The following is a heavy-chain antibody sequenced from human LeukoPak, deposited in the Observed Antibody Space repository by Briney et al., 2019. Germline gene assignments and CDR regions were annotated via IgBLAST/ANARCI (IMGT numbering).Heavy chain of an antibody. CDR3: AVSIFDKHHAFDF. V-gene: IGHV4-34*01. CDR2: INHSGST. J-gene: IGHJ4*02. CDR1: GGSFSGYY. Sequence: SETLSLTCAVYGGSFSGYYWSWIRQPPGKGLEWIGEINHSGSTNYNPSLKSRVTISVDTSKNQFSLKLSSVTAADTAVYYCAVSIFDKHHAFDFWGQGTLVTVSS. D-gene: IGHD1-14*01.